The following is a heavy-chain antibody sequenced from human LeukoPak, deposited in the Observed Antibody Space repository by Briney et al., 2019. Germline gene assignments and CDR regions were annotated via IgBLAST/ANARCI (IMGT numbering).Heavy chain of an antibody. CDR2: IRSSGTTI. D-gene: IGHD3-10*01. J-gene: IGHJ6*03. CDR3: AREGTYGSGDHYHYYMDV. Sequence: PGGSLRLSCVASGFTFSSYGMNWVRQAPGKGLEWVSYIRSSGTTIYSADSVKGRFTISRDNAKNSLCLQMNSLRAEDTAVYYCAREGTYGSGDHYHYYMDVWGRGTTVTVSS. V-gene: IGHV3-48*01. CDR1: GFTFSSYG.